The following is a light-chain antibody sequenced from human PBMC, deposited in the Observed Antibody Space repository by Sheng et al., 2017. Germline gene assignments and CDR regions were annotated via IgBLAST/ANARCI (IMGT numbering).Light chain of an antibody. Sequence: EIVMTQSPATLSVSPGETVTLSCRASQTISSNLAWYQQASGQAPRLLIYGASSRATGIPDRFSGSGSGADFTLSISRLEPEDFAVYYCQQYGRSPLTFGGGTKVE. J-gene: IGKJ4*01. CDR1: QTISSN. CDR3: QQYGRSPLT. V-gene: IGKV3-20*01. CDR2: GAS.